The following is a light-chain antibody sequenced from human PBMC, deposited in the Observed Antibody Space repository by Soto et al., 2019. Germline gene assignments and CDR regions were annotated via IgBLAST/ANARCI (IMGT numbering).Light chain of an antibody. V-gene: IGLV2-14*01. Sequence: QSALTQPASVSGSPGQSITISCTGTSSDVGGYNYVSWYQQHPGKAPKLMIYDVSNRPSGVSNRFSGSKSGNTASLTISGLQAEDEADYYCSSYTSSSTLVVFGGGTKRTV. J-gene: IGLJ2*01. CDR1: SSDVGGYNY. CDR2: DVS. CDR3: SSYTSSSTLVV.